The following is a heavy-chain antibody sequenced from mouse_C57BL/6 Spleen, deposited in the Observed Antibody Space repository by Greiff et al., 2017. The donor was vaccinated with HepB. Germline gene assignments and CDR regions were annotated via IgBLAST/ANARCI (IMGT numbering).Heavy chain of an antibody. CDR1: GFTFSDYG. J-gene: IGHJ2*01. CDR3: AISTVVANYFDY. CDR2: ISSGSSTI. D-gene: IGHD1-1*01. Sequence: EVKLVESGGGLVKPGGSLKLSCAASGFTFSDYGMHWVCQAPEKGLEWVAYISSGSSTIYYADTVKGRFTISRDNAKNTLFLQMTSLRSEDTAMYYCAISTVVANYFDYWGQGTTLTVSS. V-gene: IGHV5-17*01.